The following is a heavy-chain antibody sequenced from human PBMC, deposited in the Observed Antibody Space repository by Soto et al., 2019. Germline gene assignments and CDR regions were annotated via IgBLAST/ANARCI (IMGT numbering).Heavy chain of an antibody. J-gene: IGHJ4*02. Sequence: GGSLRLSCAASGFTFSSYDMHWVRQATGKGLEWVSAIGTAGDTYYPGSVKGRFTISRENAKNSLYLQMNSLRAEDTAVYYCARASGNIVVVPAIYYFDYWGQGTLVTVSS. D-gene: IGHD2-2*01. CDR3: ARASGNIVVVPAIYYFDY. CDR1: GFTFSSYD. CDR2: IGTAGDT. V-gene: IGHV3-13*01.